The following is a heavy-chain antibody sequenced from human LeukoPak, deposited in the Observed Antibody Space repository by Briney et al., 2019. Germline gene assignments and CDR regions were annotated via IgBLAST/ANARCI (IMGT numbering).Heavy chain of an antibody. CDR2: ISGSGGST. V-gene: IGHV3-23*01. CDR1: GFTFSSYA. Sequence: TGRSLRLSCEAAGFTFSSYAMSWVRQAPGKGLEWVSAISGSGGSTYYADSVKGRFTISRDNSKNTLYLQMNSLRAEDTAIYYCAKFLPTPIVVANYYFDYWGQGTLVTVSS. J-gene: IGHJ4*02. D-gene: IGHD2-21*01. CDR3: AKFLPTPIVVANYYFDY.